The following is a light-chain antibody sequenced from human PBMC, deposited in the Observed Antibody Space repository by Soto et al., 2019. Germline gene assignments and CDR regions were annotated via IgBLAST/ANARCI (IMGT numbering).Light chain of an antibody. V-gene: IGKV1-13*02. J-gene: IGKJ1*01. CDR1: QGISSA. Sequence: AIQLTQSPSSLSASVGDRVTITCRASQGISSALAWYQQKPGKAPNLLIYDASSLESGVPSRFSGSASGTDFTLTISRLEPEDFAVYYCQQYGSSPPTFGQGTKVDIK. CDR2: DAS. CDR3: QQYGSSPPT.